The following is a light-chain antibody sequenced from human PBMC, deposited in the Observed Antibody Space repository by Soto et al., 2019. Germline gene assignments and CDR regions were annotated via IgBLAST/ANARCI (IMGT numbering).Light chain of an antibody. V-gene: IGKV3-20*01. CDR2: GAS. CDR3: QQYGSSSFT. Sequence: EIVLTQSPGTLSLSPGERATLSCRASQSVSSSYLAWYQQKPGQAPRLLIYGASGRATGIPERFSGSGSGTDFTRTISRLEPEEVAVYYCQQYGSSSFTFGPGTKVDI. CDR1: QSVSSSY. J-gene: IGKJ3*01.